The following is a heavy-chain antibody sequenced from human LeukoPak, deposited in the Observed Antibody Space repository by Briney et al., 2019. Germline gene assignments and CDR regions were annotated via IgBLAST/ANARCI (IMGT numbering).Heavy chain of an antibody. CDR1: GGSISGYY. Sequence: SETLSLTCTVSGGSISGYYWSWIRQPPGKGLEWIGNIYYSGSTYYIPSLRSRVTISVDSSKDQFSLKLSSVTAADTAVYYCARDTRPLWFGELSPDMDVWGKGTTVTISS. D-gene: IGHD3-10*01. J-gene: IGHJ6*03. CDR2: IYYSGST. V-gene: IGHV4-59*12. CDR3: ARDTRPLWFGELSPDMDV.